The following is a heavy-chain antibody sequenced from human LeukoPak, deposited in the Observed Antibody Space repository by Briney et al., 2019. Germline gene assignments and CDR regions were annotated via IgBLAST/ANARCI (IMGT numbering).Heavy chain of an antibody. J-gene: IGHJ5*02. CDR2: IKEDGSEK. Sequence: PGGSLRLSCAASGFTFSRYWMSWVRQAPGKGLEWVANIKEDGSEKKHVDSVKGRFTISRDNAKNSLYLQMNSLRAEDTAVYYCARDPPDYYDSSVYNWFDPWGQGTLVTVSS. CDR1: GFTFSRYW. CDR3: ARDPPDYYDSSVYNWFDP. D-gene: IGHD3-22*01. V-gene: IGHV3-7*01.